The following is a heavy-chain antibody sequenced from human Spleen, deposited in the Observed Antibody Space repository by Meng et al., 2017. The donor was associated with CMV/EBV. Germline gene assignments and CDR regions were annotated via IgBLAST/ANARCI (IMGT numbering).Heavy chain of an antibody. CDR3: ARIGVGSASFYYYGMDV. CDR2: IKQGGNER. D-gene: IGHD3-3*01. V-gene: IGHV3-7*01. Sequence: GESLKISCAASGFTFSSYWMSWVRQAPGKGLEWVGNIKQGGNERYYVDSVKGRFTISRDNAKNSLYLQMNSLRGDDTAVDYCARIGVGSASFYYYGMDVWGQGTTVTVSS. J-gene: IGHJ6*02. CDR1: GFTFSSYW.